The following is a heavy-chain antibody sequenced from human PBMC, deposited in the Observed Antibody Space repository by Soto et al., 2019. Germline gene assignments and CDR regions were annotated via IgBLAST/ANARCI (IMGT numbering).Heavy chain of an antibody. Sequence: QVQLQESGPGLVKPSETLSLTCTVSGGSISSYYWSWIRQPPGRGLEWIGYIYYSGSTNYNPSLKSRVIISVAPSKNQFSLKLSSVTAADTAVYYCARRYGAAFDYWGQGTLVTVSS. CDR3: ARRYGAAFDY. D-gene: IGHD2-15*01. J-gene: IGHJ4*02. V-gene: IGHV4-59*01. CDR1: GGSISSYY. CDR2: IYYSGST.